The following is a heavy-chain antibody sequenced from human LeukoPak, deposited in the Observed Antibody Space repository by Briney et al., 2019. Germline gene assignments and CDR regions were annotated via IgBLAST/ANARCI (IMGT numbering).Heavy chain of an antibody. CDR1: GGSISSYY. J-gene: IGHJ4*02. CDR3: ARVSSPFSLYYYRSGSFDY. CDR2: IYYSGST. V-gene: IGHV4-59*01. Sequence: PSETLSLTCTVSGGSISSYYWSWIRQPPGKGLEWIGYIYYSGSTNYNPSLKSRVTISVDTSKNQFSLKLSSVTAADTAVYYCARVSSPFSLYYYRSGSFDYWGQGTLVTVSS. D-gene: IGHD3-10*01.